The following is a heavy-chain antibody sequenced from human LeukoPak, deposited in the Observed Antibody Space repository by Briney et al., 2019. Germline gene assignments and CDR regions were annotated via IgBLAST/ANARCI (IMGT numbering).Heavy chain of an antibody. V-gene: IGHV4-61*01. D-gene: IGHD6-13*01. J-gene: IGHJ6*02. Sequence: SETLSLTCTVSGGSVSSGSYYWSWIRQPPGKGLEWIGYIYYSGSTNYNPSLKSRVTISLDTSKNQFSLKLSSVTAADTAVYYCARDESATGPYYYGMDVWGQGTTVTVSS. CDR1: GGSVSSGSYY. CDR2: IYYSGST. CDR3: ARDESATGPYYYGMDV.